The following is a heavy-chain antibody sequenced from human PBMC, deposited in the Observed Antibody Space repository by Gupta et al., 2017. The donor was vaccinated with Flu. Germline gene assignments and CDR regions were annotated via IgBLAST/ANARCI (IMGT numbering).Heavy chain of an antibody. D-gene: IGHD2-2*01. CDR1: S. J-gene: IGHJ4*02. V-gene: IGHV4-30-2*01. CDR2: IYHTGDT. CDR3: ARTATSSTQKIDS. Sequence: SWTWIRQPPGKGLEWIGYIYHTGDTYYSPSLQSRVAISADRSENQFSLTLNSVTAADTAVYYCARTATSSTQKIDSWGQGILVTVSS.